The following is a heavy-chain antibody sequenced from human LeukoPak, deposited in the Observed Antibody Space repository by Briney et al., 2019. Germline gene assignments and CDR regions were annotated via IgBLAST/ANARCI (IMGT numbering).Heavy chain of an antibody. CDR2: INHSGST. J-gene: IGHJ5*02. V-gene: IGHV4-34*01. CDR3: ARVRGSGWYNWFDP. Sequence: PSETLSLTCAVYGGSFSGYYWSWIRQPPGKGREWIGEINHSGSTNYNPSLKSRVTISVDTSKNQFSLKLSSVTAADTAVYYCARVRGSGWYNWFDPWGQGTLVTVSS. D-gene: IGHD6-19*01. CDR1: GGSFSGYY.